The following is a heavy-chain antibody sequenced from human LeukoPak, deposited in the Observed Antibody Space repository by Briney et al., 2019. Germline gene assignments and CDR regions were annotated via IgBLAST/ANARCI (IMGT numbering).Heavy chain of an antibody. J-gene: IGHJ3*02. CDR2: ISAGGGTA. V-gene: IGHV3-23*01. CDR3: AEGGGSNAFDI. Sequence: GGSLRLSCAASGFTFSSYAMSWVRQAPGKGLDWVSSISAGGGTAYYADSVKGRFTISRDDSKNTLYLQMNSLRAEDTALYYCAEGGGSNAFDIWGQGTMVTVSS. D-gene: IGHD1-26*01. CDR1: GFTFSSYA.